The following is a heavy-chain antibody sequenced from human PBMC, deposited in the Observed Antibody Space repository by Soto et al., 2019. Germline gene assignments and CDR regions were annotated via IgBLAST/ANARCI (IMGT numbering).Heavy chain of an antibody. CDR3: AREGGIVGATAADY. CDR2: IYYSGST. D-gene: IGHD1-26*01. CDR1: GGSISSGGYY. Sequence: QVQLQESGPGLVKPSQTLSLTCTVSGGSISSGGYYWSWIRQHPGKGLEWIGYIYYSGSTYYNPSLXXXVXXSVDTSKNQFSLKLSSVTAADTAVYYWAREGGIVGATAADYWGQGTLVTVSS. J-gene: IGHJ4*02. V-gene: IGHV4-31*03.